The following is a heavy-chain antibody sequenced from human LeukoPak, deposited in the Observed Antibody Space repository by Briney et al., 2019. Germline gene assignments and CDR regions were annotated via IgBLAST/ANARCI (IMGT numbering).Heavy chain of an antibody. V-gene: IGHV4-59*08. CDR1: GGSISSYY. D-gene: IGHD3-10*01. CDR2: IHYSGGT. Sequence: SETLSLTCTVSGGSISSYYWSWIRQPPEKGLEWIGYIHYSGGTNYNPSLKSRVAISVDTSKNQFSLKLSFVTAADTAVYYCARLIGGVGYFDLWGRGTLVTVSS. J-gene: IGHJ2*01. CDR3: ARLIGGVGYFDL.